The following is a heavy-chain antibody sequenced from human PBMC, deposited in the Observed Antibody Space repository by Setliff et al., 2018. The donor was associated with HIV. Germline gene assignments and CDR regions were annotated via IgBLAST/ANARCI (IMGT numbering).Heavy chain of an antibody. D-gene: IGHD5-12*01. CDR1: GFTFSSHW. CDR2: IKSDGSST. Sequence: GGSLRLSCAASGFTFSSHWMHWVRQAPGKGLVWVSRIKSDGSSTAYADSVKGRFTISRDNAKSTLYLQMNSLRAEDTAVYYCAGENVDIVATTKAIDFWGQGTLVTVSS. CDR3: AGENVDIVATTKAIDF. J-gene: IGHJ4*02. V-gene: IGHV3-74*01.